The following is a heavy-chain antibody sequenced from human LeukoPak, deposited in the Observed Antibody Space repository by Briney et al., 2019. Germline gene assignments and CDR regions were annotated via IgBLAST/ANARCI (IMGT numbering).Heavy chain of an antibody. CDR1: GGSISGYY. CDR2: IYYSGST. D-gene: IGHD3-22*01. J-gene: IGHJ1*01. V-gene: IGHV4-59*01. Sequence: KSSETLSLTCSVSGGSISGYYWSWIRQPPGKGLEWIGYIYYSGSTNYNPSLKSRVTISVDTSKNQFSLKLTSVTVADTAVYYCARLASDGSGYYPFQHWGQGTLVTVSS. CDR3: ARLASDGSGYYPFQH.